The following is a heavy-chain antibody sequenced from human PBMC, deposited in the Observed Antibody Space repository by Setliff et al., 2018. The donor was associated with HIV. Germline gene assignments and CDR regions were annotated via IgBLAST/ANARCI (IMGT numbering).Heavy chain of an antibody. Sequence: SETLSLTCTVSGGSISSSSYYWGWIRQPPGKGLEWIGSINHSGSTNYNPSLKSRVTISVDTSKNQFSLKLSSVTAADTAVYYCARRLTTDYFDYWGQGTLVTAPQ. J-gene: IGHJ4*02. CDR2: INHSGST. D-gene: IGHD4-4*01. CDR1: GGSISSSSYY. V-gene: IGHV4-39*07. CDR3: ARRLTTDYFDY.